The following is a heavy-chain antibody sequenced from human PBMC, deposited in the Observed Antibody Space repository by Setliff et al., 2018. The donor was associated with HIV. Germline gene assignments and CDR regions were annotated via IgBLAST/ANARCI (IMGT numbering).Heavy chain of an antibody. Sequence: GGSLRLSCAASGFTFSSYAMSWVRQAPGKGLEWVSSISGSGGSPYYADSLKGRFTISRDNSKNTLYLQMNSLRAEDTAVYYCAKTLPTLYPPHDYYFAMDVWGQGTTVTVSS. CDR3: AKTLPTLYPPHDYYFAMDV. CDR2: ISGSGGSP. V-gene: IGHV3-23*01. J-gene: IGHJ6*02. CDR1: GFTFSSYA. D-gene: IGHD2-15*01.